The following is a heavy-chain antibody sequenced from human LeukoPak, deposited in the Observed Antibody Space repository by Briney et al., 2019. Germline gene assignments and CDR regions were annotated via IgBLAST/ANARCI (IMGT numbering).Heavy chain of an antibody. CDR1: GFTFSNYG. J-gene: IGHJ4*02. V-gene: IGHV3-30*18. Sequence: GGSLRLSCAASGFTFSNYGMHWVRQAPGKGLEWVAIISYDGRNKKSADSVEGRFSISRDNSKNTVHLQMDSLRVEDTAVYYCAKGVYWGQGTLVTVSS. CDR3: AKGVY. CDR2: ISYDGRNK.